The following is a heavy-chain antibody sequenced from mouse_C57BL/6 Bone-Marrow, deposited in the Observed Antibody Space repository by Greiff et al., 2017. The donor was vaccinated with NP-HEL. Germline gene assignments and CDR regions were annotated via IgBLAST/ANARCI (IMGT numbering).Heavy chain of an antibody. CDR1: GFSLSTFGMG. D-gene: IGHD2-1*01. CDR3: ARIADGNYLAWFAY. CDR2: IWWDDDK. Sequence: QVTLKESGPGILQPSQSLSLTCSFSGFSLSTFGMGVGWIRQPSGKGLEWLAHIWWDDDKYYNPALKSRLTISKDTSKNQVFLKIANVDTADTATYYCARIADGNYLAWFAYWGQGTLVTVSA. V-gene: IGHV8-8*01. J-gene: IGHJ3*01.